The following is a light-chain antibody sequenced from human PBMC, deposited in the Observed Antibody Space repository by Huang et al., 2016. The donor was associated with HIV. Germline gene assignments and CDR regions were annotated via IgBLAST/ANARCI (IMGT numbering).Light chain of an antibody. CDR3: QQYNNWPPVT. CDR1: QRGSSN. Sequence: EIVMTQSPATLSVSPGERATLSCRASQRGSSNLAWYQQKPGQAPRLLIDGASTRATGVPARFSGSGSGTEFTLTISSLQSEDFAVYYCQQYNNWPPVTFGQGTKVEIK. V-gene: IGKV3-15*01. CDR2: GAS. J-gene: IGKJ2*01.